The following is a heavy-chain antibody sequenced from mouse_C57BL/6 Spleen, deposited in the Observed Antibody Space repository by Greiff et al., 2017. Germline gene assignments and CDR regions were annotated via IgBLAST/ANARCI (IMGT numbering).Heavy chain of an antibody. CDR1: GFNIKDDY. D-gene: IGHD1-1*01. V-gene: IGHV14-4*01. Sequence: VQLQQSGAELVRPGASVKLSCTASGFNIKDDYMHWVKQRPEQGLEWIGWIDPENGDTEYASKFQGKATITADTSSNTAYLQLSSQTSEVTAVYYCITPDYYGSSYGYWGQGTTLTVSS. J-gene: IGHJ2*01. CDR3: ITPDYYGSSYGY. CDR2: IDPENGDT.